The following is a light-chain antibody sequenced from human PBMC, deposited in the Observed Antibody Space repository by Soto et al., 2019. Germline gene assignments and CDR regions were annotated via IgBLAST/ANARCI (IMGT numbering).Light chain of an antibody. CDR1: QGIGDT. V-gene: IGKV3-15*01. J-gene: IGKJ4*01. Sequence: EVVMRHSPSTLSVSLGEGATLSCRASQGIGDTLAWYQHKPGKTPRLLIYDTSTRATGVPTRFSGSRSGAEFTLTINSLQSEDFAAYYCQPYNNWPLTFGGGTKVDIK. CDR2: DTS. CDR3: QPYNNWPLT.